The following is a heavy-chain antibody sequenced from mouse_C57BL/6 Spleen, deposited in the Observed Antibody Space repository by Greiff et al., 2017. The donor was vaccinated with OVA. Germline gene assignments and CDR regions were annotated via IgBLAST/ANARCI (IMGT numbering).Heavy chain of an antibody. CDR3: AREDYGSTQFAY. CDR1: GYTFTSYW. CDR2: IYPSDSET. J-gene: IGHJ3*01. V-gene: IGHV1-61*01. Sequence: QVQLQQPGAELVRPGSSVKLSCKASGYTFTSYWMDWVKQRPGQGLEWIGNIYPSDSETHYNQKFKDKATLTVDKSSSTAYMQLSSLTSEDSAVYYCAREDYGSTQFAYWGQGTLVTVSA. D-gene: IGHD1-1*01.